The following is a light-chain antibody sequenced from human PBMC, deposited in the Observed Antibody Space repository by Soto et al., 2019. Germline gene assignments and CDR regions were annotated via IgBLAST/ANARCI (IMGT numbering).Light chain of an antibody. Sequence: DIRLTPSPSTLSAFVGDRVTINRRTSPRISLSLAWYQQKPWKAPDLLFPDAPNLERGVPSRFRGSGSGTEFTVTISSRQPDDFAYYQCQQYNSYWTFGPGTKV. V-gene: IGKV1-5*01. J-gene: IGKJ1*01. CDR2: DAP. CDR3: QQYNSYWT. CDR1: PRISLS.